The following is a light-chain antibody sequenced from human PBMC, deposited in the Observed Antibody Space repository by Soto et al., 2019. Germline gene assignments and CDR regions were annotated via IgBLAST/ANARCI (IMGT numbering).Light chain of an antibody. J-gene: IGKJ2*01. CDR2: GAS. CDR3: QQYNNWPPF. V-gene: IGKV3-15*01. CDR1: QSVSSN. Sequence: EIVITQSPATLSVFPGERATLSCRASQSVSSNLAWYQQKPGQAPRLLIYGASTRATGIPARFSGSGSGTEFALTISSLQSEDSSVYYGQQYNNWPPFFGEGTKVDIK.